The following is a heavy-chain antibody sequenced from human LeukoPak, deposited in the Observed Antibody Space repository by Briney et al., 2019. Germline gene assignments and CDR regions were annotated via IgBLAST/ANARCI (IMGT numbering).Heavy chain of an antibody. Sequence: GGSLRLSCAASGFTFSSYGMHWVRQAPGKGLEWVAFIRYDGSNKYYADSVKGRFTISRDNSKNTLYLQMNSLRAEDTAVYYCAKVRWLSSPEVYYFDYWGQGTLVTVSS. CDR1: GFTFSSYG. V-gene: IGHV3-30*02. D-gene: IGHD4-23*01. J-gene: IGHJ4*02. CDR3: AKVRWLSSPEVYYFDY. CDR2: IRYDGSNK.